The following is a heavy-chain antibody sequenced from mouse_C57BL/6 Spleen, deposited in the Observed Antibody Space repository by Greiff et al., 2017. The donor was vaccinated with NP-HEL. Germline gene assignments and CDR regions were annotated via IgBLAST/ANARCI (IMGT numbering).Heavy chain of an antibody. J-gene: IGHJ2*01. CDR1: GYTFTDYE. CDR2: IDPETGGT. Sequence: QLQQSGAELVRPGASVTLSCKASGYTFTDYEMHWVKQTPVHGLEWIGAIDPETGGTAYNQKFKGKAILTADKSSSTAYMERRSLTSEDSAVYYCTRYAGNYFDYWGQGTTLTVSS. CDR3: TRYAGNYFDY. V-gene: IGHV1-15*01.